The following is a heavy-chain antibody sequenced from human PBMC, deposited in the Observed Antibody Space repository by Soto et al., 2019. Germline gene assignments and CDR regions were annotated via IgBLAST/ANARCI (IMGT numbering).Heavy chain of an antibody. CDR1: GGAFSGYY. J-gene: IGHJ4*02. V-gene: IGHV4-34*01. CDR2: INHSGST. D-gene: IGHD2-21*02. Sequence: SETLSLTCAVYGGAFSGYYWTWIRQTPGTGLEWIGEINHSGSTNYNPSLKSRVTISVDNSKNTLYLQINSLRVEDTAVYYCVRGTCYDCWNNDYWGQGTQVTVSS. CDR3: VRGTCYDCWNNDY.